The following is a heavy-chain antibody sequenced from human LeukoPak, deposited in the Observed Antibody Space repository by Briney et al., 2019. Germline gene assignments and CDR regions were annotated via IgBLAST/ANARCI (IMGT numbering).Heavy chain of an antibody. V-gene: IGHV3-7*01. D-gene: IGHD3-3*01. CDR1: GFMFNAYW. CDR3: ARADLGWYLDL. CDR2: IRQDGGEI. J-gene: IGHJ2*01. Sequence: HAGGSLRLSCTGSGFMFNAYWMSWVRKAPGMGLEWVGKIRQDGGEIFYVDSVRGRFTISRDNAKNSVYLQLNSLRAEDTAVYYCARADLGWYLDLWGRGTLVTVSS.